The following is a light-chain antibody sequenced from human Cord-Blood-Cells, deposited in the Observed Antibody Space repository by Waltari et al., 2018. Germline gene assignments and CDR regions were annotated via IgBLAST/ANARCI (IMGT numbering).Light chain of an antibody. J-gene: IGKJ1*01. Sequence: ELVLPQSPGTLSLSPGERATLSCRASQSVSSSYLAWYQQKPGQAPKLLIYGASSRATCIPDRFSGSGSGTDFTLTISRLEPEDFAVYYCQQYGSAPWTFGQGTKVEIK. CDR1: QSVSSSY. CDR3: QQYGSAPWT. V-gene: IGKV3-20*01. CDR2: GAS.